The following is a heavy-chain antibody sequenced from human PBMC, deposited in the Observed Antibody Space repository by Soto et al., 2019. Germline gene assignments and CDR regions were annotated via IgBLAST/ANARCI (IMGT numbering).Heavy chain of an antibody. CDR1: GYTFTSYA. CDR2: INAGNGNT. D-gene: IGHD2-15*01. V-gene: IGHV1-3*01. Sequence: ASVKVSCKASGYTFTSYAMHWVRQAPGQRLEWMGWINAGNGNTKYSQKFQGRVTITRDTSASTAYMELSSLRSEDTAVYYCAADGYCSGGSCQIRFDYWGQGTLVT. J-gene: IGHJ4*02. CDR3: AADGYCSGGSCQIRFDY.